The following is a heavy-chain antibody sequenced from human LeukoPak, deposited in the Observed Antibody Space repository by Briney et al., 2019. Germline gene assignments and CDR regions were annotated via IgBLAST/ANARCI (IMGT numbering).Heavy chain of an antibody. D-gene: IGHD1-7*01. CDR2: IYYSGST. J-gene: IGHJ4*02. CDR1: GGSISSSSYY. CDR3: ARGSWNYREIDY. V-gene: IGHV4-39*07. Sequence: SETLSLTCTVSGGSISSSSYYWGWIRQPPGKGLEWIGSIYYSGSTYYNPSLKSRVTISLDTSKNQFSLKLSSVTAADTAVYYCARGSWNYREIDYWGQGTLVTVSS.